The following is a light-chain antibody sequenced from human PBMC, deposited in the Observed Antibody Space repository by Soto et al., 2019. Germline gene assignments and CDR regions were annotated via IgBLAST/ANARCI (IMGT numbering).Light chain of an antibody. CDR1: TGAVTNGHY. V-gene: IGLV7-46*01. Sequence: QAVVTQEPSLTVSPGGTVTLTCGSSTGAVTNGHYHYWFQQKPGHAPRTLIYDKTNTHSWTPARFSGSLLGGKAAMTLSGAEPEDESEYSCLLSCHGPYVFGTGTKLTVL. CDR3: LLSCHGPYV. J-gene: IGLJ1*01. CDR2: DKT.